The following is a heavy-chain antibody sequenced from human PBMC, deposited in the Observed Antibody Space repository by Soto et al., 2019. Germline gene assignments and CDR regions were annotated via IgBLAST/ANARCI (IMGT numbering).Heavy chain of an antibody. V-gene: IGHV4-59*01. D-gene: IGHD2-2*02. Sequence: SETLSLTCTVSGGSISRYYWSWILQPPWKGLEWIGYIYYSGRTNYNPSLKSRVTISVDTSKNQFSLKLSSVTAADTAVYYCARGYCSSTSCYIWDNWFDPWGQGTLVTVSS. CDR3: ARGYCSSTSCYIWDNWFDP. CDR1: GGSISRYY. J-gene: IGHJ5*02. CDR2: IYYSGRT.